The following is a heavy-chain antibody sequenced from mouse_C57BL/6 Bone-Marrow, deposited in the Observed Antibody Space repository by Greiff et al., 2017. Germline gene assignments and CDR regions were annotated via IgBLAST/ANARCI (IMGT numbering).Heavy chain of an antibody. CDR3: ARRGIYYDYDYYFDY. CDR2: IDPANGNT. J-gene: IGHJ2*01. Sequence: EVQLQQSVAELVRPGASVKLSCTASGFHIKNTYMHWVKQRPEQGLEWIGRIDPANGNTKYAPKFQGKATITADTSSNTAYLQLSSLTSEDTAIYYCARRGIYYDYDYYFDYWGQGTTLTVSS. D-gene: IGHD2-4*01. V-gene: IGHV14-3*01. CDR1: GFHIKNTY.